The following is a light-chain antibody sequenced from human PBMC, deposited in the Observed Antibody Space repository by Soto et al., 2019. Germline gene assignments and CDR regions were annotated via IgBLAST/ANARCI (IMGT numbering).Light chain of an antibody. CDR3: QQYNTYPLT. CDR1: QSISTW. Sequence: DIQMTQSPSTLSASVGDRVTITFRAIQSISTWLAWYQQKPGKATKLLIYKASSLESGVSSRFSGSGSGTEFTLTISSLKPDDFATYCCQQYNTYPLTFGGGTTGEIK. J-gene: IGKJ4*01. CDR2: KAS. V-gene: IGKV1-5*03.